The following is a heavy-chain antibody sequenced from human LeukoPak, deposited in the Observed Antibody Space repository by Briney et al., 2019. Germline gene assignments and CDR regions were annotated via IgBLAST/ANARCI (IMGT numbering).Heavy chain of an antibody. CDR1: GGSISDYY. J-gene: IGHJ3*02. CDR2: IYYTGST. Sequence: SETLSLTCAVSGGSISDYYWGWVRQPPGKGLEWIGYIYYTGSTNYNPSLESRVTISVDTSKNQFSLKLSSVTAADTAVYYCARAQRPDAFDIWGQGTMVTVSS. V-gene: IGHV4-59*01. CDR3: ARAQRPDAFDI. D-gene: IGHD6-25*01.